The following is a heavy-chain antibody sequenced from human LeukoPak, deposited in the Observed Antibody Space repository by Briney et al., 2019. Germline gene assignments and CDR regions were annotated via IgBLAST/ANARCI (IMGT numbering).Heavy chain of an antibody. J-gene: IGHJ3*02. Sequence: PSETLSLTCTVSGGSISSGSYYWSWIRQPAGKGLEWIGRIYTSGSTNYNPSLKSRVTISVDTSKNQFSLKLSSVTAADTAVYYCARESYDFWPPNAFDIWGQGTMVTVSS. CDR1: GGSISSGSYY. CDR3: ARESYDFWPPNAFDI. CDR2: IYTSGST. D-gene: IGHD3-3*01. V-gene: IGHV4-61*02.